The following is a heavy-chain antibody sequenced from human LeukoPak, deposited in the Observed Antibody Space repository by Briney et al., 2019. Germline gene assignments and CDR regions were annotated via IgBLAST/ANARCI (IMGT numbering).Heavy chain of an antibody. CDR2: ISAYNGNT. CDR3: ARILGRLYSSSWPPVGDY. Sequence: ASVKVSCKASGYTFTSCDMDCVRQATGQGLEWMGWISAYNGNTNYVQKLQGRVTMTTDTSTSTAYMELRSLRSDDTAVYYCARILGRLYSSSWPPVGDYWGQGTLVTVSS. CDR1: GYTFTSCD. J-gene: IGHJ4*02. V-gene: IGHV1-18*01. D-gene: IGHD6-13*01.